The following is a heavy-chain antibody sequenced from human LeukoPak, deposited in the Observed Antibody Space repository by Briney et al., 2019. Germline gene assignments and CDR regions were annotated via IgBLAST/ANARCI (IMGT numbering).Heavy chain of an antibody. CDR2: INPNSGGT. D-gene: IGHD2-2*01. CDR1: GYRFTDHY. J-gene: IGHJ4*02. CDR3: ARKSAVRSTSEFDF. Sequence: GASVKVSCKASGYRFTDHYMHWIRQAPGQGLEWMGWINPNSGGTNYAQKFQGRVTMTSDTSISTAYMELTSLRSDDSAVYYCARKSAVRSTSEFDFWGQGTLVTVSS. V-gene: IGHV1-2*02.